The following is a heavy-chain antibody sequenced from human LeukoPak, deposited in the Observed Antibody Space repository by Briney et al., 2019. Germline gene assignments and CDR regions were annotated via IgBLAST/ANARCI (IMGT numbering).Heavy chain of an antibody. J-gene: IGHJ6*03. CDR2: ISAYNGNT. CDR3: ARVGGYYGPADANYYYYMGV. Sequence: ASVKVSCKASGYTFTSYGISWVRQAPGQGLEWMGWISAYNGNTNYAQKLQGRDTMTTDTSSSTAYMELRSLRSDDTAVYYCARVGGYYGPADANYYYYMGVWGKGTTVTVSS. D-gene: IGHD3-22*01. V-gene: IGHV1-18*01. CDR1: GYTFTSYG.